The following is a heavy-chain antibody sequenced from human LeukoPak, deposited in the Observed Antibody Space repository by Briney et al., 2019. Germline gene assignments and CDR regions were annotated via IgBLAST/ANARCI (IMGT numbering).Heavy chain of an antibody. CDR1: GGSISSSSHY. Sequence: PSETESLTCTVSGGSISSSSHYWSWIRQPPGKGLEWIGSIYYSGSTYYNPSLKSRVTISVDTSKNQFSLKLSSVTAADTAVYYCARRKVVAEAFDYWGQGTLVTVSS. J-gene: IGHJ4*02. D-gene: IGHD2-2*01. CDR3: ARRKVVAEAFDY. V-gene: IGHV4-39*07. CDR2: IYYSGST.